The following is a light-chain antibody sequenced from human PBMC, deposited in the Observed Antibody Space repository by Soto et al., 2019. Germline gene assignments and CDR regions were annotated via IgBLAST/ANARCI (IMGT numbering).Light chain of an antibody. J-gene: IGKJ4*01. V-gene: IGKV3-15*01. CDR3: QQYNNWPLT. CDR1: QSISSY. Sequence: IVLTQSPGTLSLSPGERTTLSCRASQSISSYLAWYQQTRGQGPRLXIYGASTRETGIPARFSCSGAGTDCTRAISSLQSEDVSVDYCQQYNNWPLTFGGGTQVDIK. CDR2: GAS.